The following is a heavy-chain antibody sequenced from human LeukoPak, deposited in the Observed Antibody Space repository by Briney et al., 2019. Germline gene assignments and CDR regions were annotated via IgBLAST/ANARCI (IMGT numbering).Heavy chain of an antibody. D-gene: IGHD1-26*01. J-gene: IGHJ4*02. Sequence: NPSETLSLTCTVSGGSINSYYWSWIRQPPGKGLEWIGYVYYSGTTKYNPSLKSRVTISVDTSKNQFSLTLTSVTAADTAIYYCSRESGAFCPFGYWGQGTLVIVPP. V-gene: IGHV4-59*12. CDR1: GGSINSYY. CDR2: VYYSGTT. CDR3: SRESGAFCPFGY.